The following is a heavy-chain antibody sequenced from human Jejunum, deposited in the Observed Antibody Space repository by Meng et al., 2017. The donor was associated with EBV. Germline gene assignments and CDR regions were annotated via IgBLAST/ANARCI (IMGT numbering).Heavy chain of an antibody. Sequence: EESVAASGGALLSPWGSLNFSWSSSGFTLVTYWMNCVRQAPGKGLVSVSRINENGRSTTSADYVNGRFTISRDNTKIILFLQMNSLRAEATAVYFCSRDLVGPYDDWGQGTLVTVSS. CDR1: GFTLVTYW. J-gene: IGHJ4*02. V-gene: IGHV3-74*01. CDR2: INENGRST. CDR3: SRDLVGPYDD.